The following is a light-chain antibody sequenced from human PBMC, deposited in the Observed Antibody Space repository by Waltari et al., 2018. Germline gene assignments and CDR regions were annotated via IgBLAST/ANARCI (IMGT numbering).Light chain of an antibody. CDR3: QQYGSSVLYT. CDR1: HRLTKRY. Sequence: VLTQSPGTLSLYPGERATVPCRSSHRLTKRYLAWYQQKPGQAPRLLIYGASSRAAGIPHRFSGSGSGTDFTLTISRLEPDDAAVYYCQQYGSSVLYTFGQGTKLEIK. J-gene: IGKJ2*01. V-gene: IGKV3-20*01. CDR2: GAS.